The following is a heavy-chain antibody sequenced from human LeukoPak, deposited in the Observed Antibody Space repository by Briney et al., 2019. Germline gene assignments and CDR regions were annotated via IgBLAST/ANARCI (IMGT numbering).Heavy chain of an antibody. J-gene: IGHJ5*02. Sequence: ASVKVSCKASGCTFTGYYMHWVRQAPGQGLEWMGWINPNSGGTNYAQKFQGRVTMTRDTSISTAYMELSRLRSDDTAVYYCASLTFTVVRGVIQNWFDPWGQGTLVTVSS. D-gene: IGHD3-10*01. V-gene: IGHV1-2*02. CDR3: ASLTFTVVRGVIQNWFDP. CDR1: GCTFTGYY. CDR2: INPNSGGT.